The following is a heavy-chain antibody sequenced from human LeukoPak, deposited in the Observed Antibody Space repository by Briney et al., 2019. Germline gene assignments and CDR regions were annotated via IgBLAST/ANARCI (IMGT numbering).Heavy chain of an antibody. CDR2: INPNSGGT. Sequence: ASVKVSCKASGYTFTGYYMHWVRQAPGQGLEWMGWINPNSGGTNYAQKFQSRVTMTRDTSISTAYMELSRLRSDDTAMYYCAREEDILTGYPSLDPWGQGTLVTVSS. V-gene: IGHV1-2*02. CDR3: AREEDILTGYPSLDP. CDR1: GYTFTGYY. J-gene: IGHJ5*02. D-gene: IGHD3-9*01.